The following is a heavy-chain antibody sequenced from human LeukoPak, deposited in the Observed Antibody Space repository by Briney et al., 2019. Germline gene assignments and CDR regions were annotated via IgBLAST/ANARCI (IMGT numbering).Heavy chain of an antibody. J-gene: IGHJ4*02. CDR1: GFIFSSFS. D-gene: IGHD3-22*01. CDR3: ARDLHFRVYDSSIYYPY. V-gene: IGHV3-48*01. CDR2: IRSSSRTI. Sequence: GGSLRLSCAASGFIFSSFSMNWVRQAPGKGLEWFSYIRSSSRTIYYADSVKGRFTISRDNAKNSLYLQMNSLRAEDTAVYYCARDLHFRVYDSSIYYPYWGQGTLVTVSS.